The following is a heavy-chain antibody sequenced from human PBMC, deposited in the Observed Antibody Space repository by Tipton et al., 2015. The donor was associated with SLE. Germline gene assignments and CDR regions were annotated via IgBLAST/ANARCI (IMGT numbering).Heavy chain of an antibody. CDR1: GGSISSGDYY. CDR2: IYYSGST. V-gene: IGHV4-30-4*01. Sequence: TLSLTCTVSGGSISSGDYYWSWIRQPPGKGLEWIGYIYYSGSTYYNPSLKSRVTISVDTSKNQFSLKLSSVTAADTAVYYCATAGGSGSNDAFDIWGQGTMVTVSS. D-gene: IGHD3-10*01. J-gene: IGHJ3*02. CDR3: ATAGGSGSNDAFDI.